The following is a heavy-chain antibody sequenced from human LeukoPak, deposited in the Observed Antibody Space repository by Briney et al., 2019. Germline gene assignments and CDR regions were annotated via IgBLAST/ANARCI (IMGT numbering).Heavy chain of an antibody. J-gene: IGHJ6*02. CDR1: GGTFSSYA. D-gene: IGHD6-13*01. CDR3: AREEQLDYYYGMDV. CDR2: IIPIFGTA. V-gene: IGHV1-69*05. Sequence: GASVKVSCKASGGTFSSYAISWVREAPGQGLEWMGGIIPIFGTANYAQKFQGRVTITTDESTSTAYMELSSLRSEDTAVYYCAREEQLDYYYGMDVWGQGTTVTVSS.